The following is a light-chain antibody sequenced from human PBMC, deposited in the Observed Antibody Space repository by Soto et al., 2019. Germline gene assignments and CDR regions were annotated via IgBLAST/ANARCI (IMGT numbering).Light chain of an antibody. CDR3: QHYHTYLT. CDR2: DAS. V-gene: IGKV1-5*01. J-gene: IGKJ4*01. CDR1: YSIRSW. Sequence: DIQMTQSPSTLSASVGDRVTITCRASYSIRSWLAWYQQRPGRAPKLLIYDASTLETGVPSRFSGGGSGTEFTLTITSLQPDVFATYHCQHYHTYLTFRGGTKVEI.